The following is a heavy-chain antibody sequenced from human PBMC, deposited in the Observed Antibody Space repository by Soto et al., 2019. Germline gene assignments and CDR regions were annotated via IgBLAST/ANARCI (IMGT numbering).Heavy chain of an antibody. J-gene: IGHJ4*02. CDR3: GTTPGGGGY. CDR2: IYSGGYT. Sequence: EVQLVESGGGLIQPGGSLRLSCAVSGFTVSNNYMSWVRQAPGKGLEGVSVIYSGGYTAYGDSVKGRFTISRDNSKNTLFLQTKGLGAPHPAVYYCGTTPGGGGYWGQGTLVTVSS. V-gene: IGHV3-53*01. D-gene: IGHD3-10*01. CDR1: GFTVSNNY.